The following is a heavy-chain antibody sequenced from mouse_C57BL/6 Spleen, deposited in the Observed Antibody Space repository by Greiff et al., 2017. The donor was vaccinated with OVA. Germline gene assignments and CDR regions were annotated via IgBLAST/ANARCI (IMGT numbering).Heavy chain of an antibody. CDR1: GFTFSDYY. CDR3: ARGTVPWYFDV. J-gene: IGHJ1*03. D-gene: IGHD1-1*01. CDR2: INYDGSST. Sequence: EVMLVESEGGLVQPGSSMKLSCTASGFTFSDYYMAWVRQAPEKGLEWVANINYDGSSTYYLDSLQSRFIISRDNAKNILYLQMSSLKSEDTSTYYCARGTVPWYFDVWGTGTTVTVSS. V-gene: IGHV5-16*01.